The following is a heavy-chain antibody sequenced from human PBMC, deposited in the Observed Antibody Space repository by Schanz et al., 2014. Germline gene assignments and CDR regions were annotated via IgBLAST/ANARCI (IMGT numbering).Heavy chain of an antibody. V-gene: IGHV3-74*01. CDR3: ARDSDRATMVRTYNWFDP. CDR1: GFPYSRYW. Sequence: EVQLVESGGGLVQPGGSLRLSCAASGFPYSRYWMQWVRQAPGKGLVWVSGINSDGSRTTYADSVKGRFTISRDNAKNTLFLQMNSLRDEDTAVYYCARDSDRATMVRTYNWFDPWGQGTLVTVSS. CDR2: INSDGSRT. J-gene: IGHJ5*02. D-gene: IGHD3-10*01.